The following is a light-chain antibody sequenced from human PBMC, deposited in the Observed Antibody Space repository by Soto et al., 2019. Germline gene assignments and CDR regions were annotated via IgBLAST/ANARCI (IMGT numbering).Light chain of an antibody. CDR3: LHYVTYPYT. Sequence: DIQMTQSPSTLSASVGDMVTITCRASQSVSQELAWYQQKPGKAPKHLIYRASLLESGVPSRFSGSGSGAEFTLSISSLQPDDFATYYCLHYVTYPYTFGCGTRGEI. V-gene: IGKV1-5*03. CDR2: RAS. CDR1: QSVSQE. J-gene: IGKJ4*01.